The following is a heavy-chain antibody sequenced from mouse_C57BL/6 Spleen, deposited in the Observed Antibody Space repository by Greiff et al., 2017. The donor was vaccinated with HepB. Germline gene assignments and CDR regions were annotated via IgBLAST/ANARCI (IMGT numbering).Heavy chain of an antibody. CDR2: IYPGDGDT. D-gene: IGHD2-4*01. V-gene: IGHV1-82*01. J-gene: IGHJ1*03. CDR1: GYAFSSSW. Sequence: VQLVESGPELVKPGASVKISCKASGYAFSSSWMNWVKQRPGKGLEWIGRIYPGDGDTNYNGKFKGKATLTADKSSSTAYMQLSSLTSEDSAVYFCAREYYDYPDYFDVWGTGTTVTVSS. CDR3: AREYYDYPDYFDV.